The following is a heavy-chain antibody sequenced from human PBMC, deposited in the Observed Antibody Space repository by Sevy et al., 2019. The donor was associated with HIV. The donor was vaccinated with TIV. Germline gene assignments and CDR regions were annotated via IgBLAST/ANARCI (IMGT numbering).Heavy chain of an antibody. J-gene: IGHJ3*02. CDR3: ASKGGSGPNDAFDT. CDR2: IKQDGSEK. D-gene: IGHD3-10*01. V-gene: IGHV3-7*01. Sequence: GSLRLSCAASGFSFTWYWMSWVRQTPEKGLEWVDNIKQDGSEKNYVDSVKGRFTNSRDNAKNSLYLQMNSLRAEDTAVYYCASKGGSGPNDAFDTWGQGTMVTVSS. CDR1: GFSFTWYW.